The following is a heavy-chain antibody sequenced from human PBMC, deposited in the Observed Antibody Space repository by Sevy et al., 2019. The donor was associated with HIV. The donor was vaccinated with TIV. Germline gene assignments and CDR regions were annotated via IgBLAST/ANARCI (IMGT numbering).Heavy chain of an antibody. CDR1: GDSVASSSAA. CDR2: TYYRSKWYT. Sequence: SQTLSLTCAISGDSVASSSAAWNWIRQSPSRGLEWLGRTYYRSKWYTDYALSVKSRIIINPDTSKNQFSLQLNTVNPEDTAVYYCARAEVAAGGYDYWGHGTLVTVSS. D-gene: IGHD6-19*01. J-gene: IGHJ4*01. V-gene: IGHV6-1*01. CDR3: ARAEVAAGGYDY.